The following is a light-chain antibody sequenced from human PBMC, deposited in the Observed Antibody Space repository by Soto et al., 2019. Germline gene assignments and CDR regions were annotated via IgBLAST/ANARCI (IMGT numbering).Light chain of an antibody. Sequence: QLVLTQPPSASGTPGQRVTISCSGSSSNTGSNTVNWYQQLPGTAPKLLIYSNNQRPSGVPDRFSGSKSGTSASLAISGLQSEDEADYYCAAWDDSLNGWVFGGGTKLTVL. CDR1: SSNTGSNT. CDR2: SNN. J-gene: IGLJ3*02. CDR3: AAWDDSLNGWV. V-gene: IGLV1-44*01.